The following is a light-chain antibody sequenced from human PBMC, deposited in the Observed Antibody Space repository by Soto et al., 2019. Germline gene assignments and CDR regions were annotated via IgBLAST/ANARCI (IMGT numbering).Light chain of an antibody. Sequence: EIVLTHSPGILYLSPWDRATLSCRASQTISSGFLAWYQQKVGQAPRLLIYDASNRATGVPDRFSGSGSGTDFTLTISRLEPEDFAVYYCQQYGSSPKITFGQGTRLEIK. CDR3: QQYGSSPKIT. CDR2: DAS. J-gene: IGKJ5*01. CDR1: QTISSGF. V-gene: IGKV3-20*01.